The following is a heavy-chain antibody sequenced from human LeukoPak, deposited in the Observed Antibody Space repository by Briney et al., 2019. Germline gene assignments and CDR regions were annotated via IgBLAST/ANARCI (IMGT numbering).Heavy chain of an antibody. CDR3: ARGADHGGSYYPD. J-gene: IGHJ4*02. V-gene: IGHV3-74*01. CDR2: MKTDGTRI. D-gene: IGHD3-10*01. CDR1: GFRFSNSW. Sequence: HGGSLRLSCAASGFRFSNSWMYGVRQGPGKGPVWVSRMKTDGTRIEYADSVKGRFTISRDNAKNTLFLQMSSLRVEDTAVYYCARGADHGGSYYPDWGQGTRVTVSS.